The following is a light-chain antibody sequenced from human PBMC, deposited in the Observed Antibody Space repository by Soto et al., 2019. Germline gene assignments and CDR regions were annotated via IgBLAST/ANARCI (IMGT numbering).Light chain of an antibody. CDR1: SSDVGGYNY. V-gene: IGLV2-14*01. CDR3: SSYRRETTYV. CDR2: DVS. Sequence: QSALTQPASVSGSPGQSITIYCTGTSSDVGGYNYVSWYQHHPGKAPKLMIHDVSDRPSGISNRFSGSKSGNTASLTISGLQVEDEADYYCSSYRRETTYVFGTGTKVTGL. J-gene: IGLJ1*01.